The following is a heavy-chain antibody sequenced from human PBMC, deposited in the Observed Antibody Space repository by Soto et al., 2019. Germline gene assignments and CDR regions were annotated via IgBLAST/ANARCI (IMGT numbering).Heavy chain of an antibody. D-gene: IGHD2-2*01. J-gene: IGHJ4*02. CDR2: IYYSGST. CDR3: ARQTIVVTAAPFDY. V-gene: IGHV4-59*08. CDR1: GASISSYY. Sequence: SETLSLTCTVTGASISSYYLSWIRQPPGKGLGWIGYIYYSGSTNYNPSLKLQVTISVDTSKNQFSLKLSSVTAADTAVYYCARQTIVVTAAPFDYWGQGTLVTVSS.